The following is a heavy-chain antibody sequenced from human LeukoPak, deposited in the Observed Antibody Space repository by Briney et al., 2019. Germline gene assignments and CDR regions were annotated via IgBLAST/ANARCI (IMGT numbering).Heavy chain of an antibody. CDR1: GGSISSGGYS. D-gene: IGHD1-26*01. V-gene: IGHV4-30-2*01. CDR2: IYHSGST. Sequence: PSETLPLTCAVSGGSISSGGYSWRWIRQPPGKGLEWIGYIYHSGSTYYNPSLKSRVTISVDRSKNQFSLKLSSVTAADTAVYYCARGLKVGATLFRLSTYYFDYWGQGTLVTVSS. J-gene: IGHJ4*02. CDR3: ARGLKVGATLFRLSTYYFDY.